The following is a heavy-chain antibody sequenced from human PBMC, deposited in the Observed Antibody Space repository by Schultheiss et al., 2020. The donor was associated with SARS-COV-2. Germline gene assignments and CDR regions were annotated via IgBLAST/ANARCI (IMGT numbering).Heavy chain of an antibody. Sequence: ETLSLTCAVYGGSFSGYYWNWLRQPPGKGLEWVSGISASGGSTHYADSVKGRFTISRDNSKNTVYLQMNSLAAEDTAVYYCARDSDYGDYVIDYWGQGTLVTVSS. CDR3: ARDSDYGDYVIDY. CDR1: GGSFSGYY. CDR2: ISASGGST. J-gene: IGHJ4*02. D-gene: IGHD4-17*01. V-gene: IGHV3-23*01.